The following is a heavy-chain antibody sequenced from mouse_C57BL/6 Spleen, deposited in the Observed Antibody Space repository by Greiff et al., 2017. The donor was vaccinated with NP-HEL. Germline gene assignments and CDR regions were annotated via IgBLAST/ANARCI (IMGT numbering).Heavy chain of an antibody. CDR3: ARGYGSSYGDYYAMDY. CDR2: LAPSDSYT. CDR1: VYTFPLSF. Sequence: QVQLQQPGAELVMPGASVKLSCKASVYTFPLSFLPFVPQMPFPFLSFLFSLAPSDSYTNYNQKFKGKSTLTVDKSSSTAYMQLSSLTSEDSAVYYCARGYGSSYGDYYAMDYWGQGTSVTVSS. D-gene: IGHD1-1*01. J-gene: IGHJ4*01. V-gene: IGHV1-69*01.